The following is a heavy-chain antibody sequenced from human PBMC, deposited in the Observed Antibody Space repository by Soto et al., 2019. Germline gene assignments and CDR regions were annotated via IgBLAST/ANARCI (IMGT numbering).Heavy chain of an antibody. CDR3: AKGSRGYCSGGSGYRAFDI. D-gene: IGHD2-15*01. J-gene: IGHJ3*02. V-gene: IGHV3-9*01. CDR2: ISWNSGSI. Sequence: EVQLVESGGGLVQPGRSLRLSCAASGFTFDDYAMHWVRQAPGKGLEWVSGISWNSGSIGYADSVKGRFTISRDNAKNSLYLQMNRLRDEDTALYYCAKGSRGYCSGGSGYRAFDIWGQGTMVTVSS. CDR1: GFTFDDYA.